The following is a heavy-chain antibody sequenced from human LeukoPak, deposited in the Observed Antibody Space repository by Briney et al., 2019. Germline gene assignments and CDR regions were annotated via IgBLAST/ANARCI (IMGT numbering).Heavy chain of an antibody. CDR3: AKSKLGENGFDI. CDR1: GDSVSS. J-gene: IGHJ3*02. V-gene: IGHV6-1*01. D-gene: IGHD7-27*01. Sequence: SQTLSLTCAISGDSVSSRQSPSRGLEWLGRTYYRSEWYNDYALSVKSRITINPDTSKNQFSLQLNSVTPEDTAVYYCAKSKLGENGFDIWGQGTMVTVSS. CDR2: TYYRSEWYN.